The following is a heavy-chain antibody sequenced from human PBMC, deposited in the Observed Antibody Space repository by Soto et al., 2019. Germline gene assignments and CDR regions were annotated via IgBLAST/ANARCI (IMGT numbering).Heavy chain of an antibody. Sequence: QVQLVQSGAEVKKPGSSVKVSCKASGGTFSSYAISWVRQAPGQGLEWMGGIIPIFGTANYAQKFQGRVTITADESTSTAYMELSSLRYEDTAGYYCAKGGGRAVVRFGSSGNRNAQLGLHNWGQGTLVTVSS. CDR2: IIPIFGTA. V-gene: IGHV1-69*01. CDR1: GGTFSSYA. D-gene: IGHD2-15*01. J-gene: IGHJ4*02. CDR3: AKGGGRAVVRFGSSGNRNAQLGLHN.